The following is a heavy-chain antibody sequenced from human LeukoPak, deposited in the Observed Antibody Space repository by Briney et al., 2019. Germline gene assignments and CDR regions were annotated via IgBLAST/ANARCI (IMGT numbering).Heavy chain of an antibody. V-gene: IGHV1-2*06. CDR1: GYTFADYF. D-gene: IGHD1-26*01. CDR2: ISANSGGT. CDR3: ARDVSSTPNWEFDY. J-gene: IGHJ4*02. Sequence: ASVKVSCKTSGYTFADYFIHWVRQAPGQGLEWMGRISANSGGTEYQQRFQGRVTMTRDTSISTAYVEVNWLISDDTAIYYCARDVSSTPNWEFDYWGQGTLVTVSS.